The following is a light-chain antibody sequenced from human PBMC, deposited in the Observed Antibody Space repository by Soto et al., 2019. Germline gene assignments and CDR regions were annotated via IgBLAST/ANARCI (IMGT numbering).Light chain of an antibody. CDR2: GNS. V-gene: IGLV2-8*01. CDR1: SSDVGGYNY. J-gene: IGLJ1*01. CDR3: QSYDSSLSGYV. Sequence: QSALTQPPSASGSPGQSVTISCTGTSSDVGGYNYVSWYQQYPGKAPKLIIYGNSNRPSGVPDRFSGSKSGTSASLAITGLQAEDEADYYCQSYDSSLSGYVFGTGTKLTVL.